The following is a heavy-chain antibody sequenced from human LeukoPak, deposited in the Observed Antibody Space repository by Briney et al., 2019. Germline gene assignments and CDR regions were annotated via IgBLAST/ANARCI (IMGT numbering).Heavy chain of an antibody. CDR1: GFTFSSYS. D-gene: IGHD3-10*01. CDR3: ARDSGPQYYYGSGSSDY. CDR2: ISSSSSYI. Sequence: PRGSLRLSCAASGFTFSSYSMNWVRQAPGKGLEWVSSISSSSSYIYYADSVKGRFTISRDNAKNSSYLQMNSLRAEDTAVYYCARDSGPQYYYGSGSSDYWGQGTLVTVSS. V-gene: IGHV3-21*01. J-gene: IGHJ4*02.